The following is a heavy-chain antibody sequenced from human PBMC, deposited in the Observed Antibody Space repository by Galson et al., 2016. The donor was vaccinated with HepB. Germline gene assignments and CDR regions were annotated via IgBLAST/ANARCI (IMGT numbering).Heavy chain of an antibody. Sequence: SVKVSCKASGGTFSNYPISWVRQAPGQGLEWMGGIIPVFDSANYAQKFQGTVSITADTSTNTAFMELSSLRPDDTAVYFCARGRGSGWFAGLDYWGQGTLVTVSS. V-gene: IGHV1-69*06. D-gene: IGHD6-19*01. CDR3: ARGRGSGWFAGLDY. J-gene: IGHJ4*02. CDR1: GGTFSNYP. CDR2: IIPVFDSA.